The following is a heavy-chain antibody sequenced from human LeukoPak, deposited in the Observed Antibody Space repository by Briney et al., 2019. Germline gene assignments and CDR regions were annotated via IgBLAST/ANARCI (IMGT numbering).Heavy chain of an antibody. CDR1: GFTFSNYA. D-gene: IGHD3-3*01. Sequence: GGSLRLSCAASGFTFSNYAMSWVRQAPGKGLEWVSTINGNGDSTYYVDSVKGRFIISRDNSKNTLYLQMNSLGVEDTALYYCAKVSRPLLEWLPWGQGTLVTVSS. CDR2: INGNGDST. CDR3: AKVSRPLLEWLP. V-gene: IGHV3-23*01. J-gene: IGHJ4*02.